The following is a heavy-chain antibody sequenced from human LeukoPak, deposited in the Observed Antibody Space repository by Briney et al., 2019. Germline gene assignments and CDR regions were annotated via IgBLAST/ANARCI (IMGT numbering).Heavy chain of an antibody. D-gene: IGHD6-13*01. J-gene: IGHJ3*02. CDR3: ARSGRYSSSPTVI. CDR1: GYSFTSYW. CDR2: IDPTDSYT. V-gene: IGHV5-10-1*01. Sequence: GESLKISCKGSGYSFTSYWIGWVRQMPGKGLEWMGRIDPTDSYTDYSPSFQGHVTISGDKSISTAYLQWSSLKASDTAMYYCARSGRYSSSPTVIWGQGTMVTVSS.